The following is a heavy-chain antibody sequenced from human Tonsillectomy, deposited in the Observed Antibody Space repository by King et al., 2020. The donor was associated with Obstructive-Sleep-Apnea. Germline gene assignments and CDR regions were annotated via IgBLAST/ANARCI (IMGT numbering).Heavy chain of an antibody. Sequence: VQLQESGPGLVKPSETLSLTCTVSGGSISSYYWSWIRQPPGKGLEWIGYIYYSGSTNYNPSLKSRVTISVDTSKNQFSLKLSSVTAADTAVYYCARASVKYYYYYGMDVWGQGTTVTVSS. J-gene: IGHJ6*02. CDR2: IYYSGST. V-gene: IGHV4-59*01. CDR1: GGSISSYY. CDR3: ARASVKYYYYYGMDV.